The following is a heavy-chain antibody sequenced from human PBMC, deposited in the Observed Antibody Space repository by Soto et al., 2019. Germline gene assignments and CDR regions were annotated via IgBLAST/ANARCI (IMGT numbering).Heavy chain of an antibody. J-gene: IGHJ4*02. CDR3: ARDHHRYSGYDYVDE. Sequence: GGSLRLSCAASGFTFSDYYMSWIRQAPGKGLEWVSYISSSSSYTNYADSVKGRFTISRDNAKNSLYLQMNSLRAEDTAVYYCARDHHRYSGYDYVDERGQGTPVTVSS. CDR1: GFTFSDYY. V-gene: IGHV3-11*05. CDR2: ISSSSSYT. D-gene: IGHD5-12*01.